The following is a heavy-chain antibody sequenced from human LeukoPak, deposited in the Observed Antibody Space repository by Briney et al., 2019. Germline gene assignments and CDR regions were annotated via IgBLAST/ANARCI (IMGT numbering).Heavy chain of an antibody. CDR1: GYSFTNYW. J-gene: IGHJ4*02. CDR3: ARELSAPDDY. D-gene: IGHD3-10*01. Sequence: GESLEISCKASGYSFTNYWIGWVRQMPGKGLEWMGIIYPGDSETRYSPSVEGQVTISVDKSITTAYLQWSSLKASDTAMYYCARELSAPDDYWGQGTLVTVSS. V-gene: IGHV5-51*01. CDR2: IYPGDSET.